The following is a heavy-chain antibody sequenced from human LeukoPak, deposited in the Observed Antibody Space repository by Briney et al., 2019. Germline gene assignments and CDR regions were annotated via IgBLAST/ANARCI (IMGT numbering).Heavy chain of an antibody. CDR2: ISSSSSYI. Sequence: GGSLRLSCAASGFTFSSYSMNWVRQAPGKGLEWVSSISSSSSYIYYADSVKGRFTISRDNAKNSLYLQMNSLRAEDTAVYYCARVFPYYYGSGSPTNLFDYWGQGTLVTVSS. D-gene: IGHD3-10*01. CDR3: ARVFPYYYGSGSPTNLFDY. V-gene: IGHV3-21*01. J-gene: IGHJ4*02. CDR1: GFTFSSYS.